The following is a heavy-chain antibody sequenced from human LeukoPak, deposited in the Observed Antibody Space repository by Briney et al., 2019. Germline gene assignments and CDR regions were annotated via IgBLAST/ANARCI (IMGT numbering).Heavy chain of an antibody. CDR2: IWRDGSEK. CDR1: GFSFNDYA. D-gene: IGHD1-26*01. CDR3: ARHGSGRDYFDPLDY. J-gene: IGHJ4*02. Sequence: GGSLRLSCAASGFSFNDYAMHWVRQAPGKGLEWVAVIWRDGSEKYYADSVRGRFTVSRDNPKNTLNLQMDSLRVEDTAVYYCARHGSGRDYFDPLDYWGQGTLVTVSS. V-gene: IGHV3-33*01.